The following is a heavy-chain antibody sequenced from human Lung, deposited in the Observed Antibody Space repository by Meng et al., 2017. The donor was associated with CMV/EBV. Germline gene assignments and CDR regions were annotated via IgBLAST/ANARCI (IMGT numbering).Heavy chain of an antibody. CDR2: INSGGTTT. Sequence: DVQLVAAGGGLVQPGDAQGLSCVASGLCFSSYWMHWVRQSPGKGLVWVARINSGGTTTTYADSVKGRFTISRDNAKNTLYLQMNSLRGEDTAVYYCARDVMGWFDPWGQGALVTVSS. CDR1: GLCFSSYW. V-gene: IGHV3-74*01. J-gene: IGHJ5*02. CDR3: ARDVMGWFDP. D-gene: IGHD2-8*01.